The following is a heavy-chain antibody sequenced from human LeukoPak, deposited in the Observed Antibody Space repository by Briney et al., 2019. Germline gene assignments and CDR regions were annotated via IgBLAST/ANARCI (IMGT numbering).Heavy chain of an antibody. CDR2: ISSSGGSK. J-gene: IGHJ4*02. Sequence: PGGSLRLSCVTSGFTFNSFAMNWVRRIPGKGLEWVSAISSSGGSKLYADSVKGRFTMSRDNSKRTVYLQMKNLRAEDTAVYYCAKQGGGSGSTNYFDYWGQGTLVTVSS. CDR1: GFTFNSFA. V-gene: IGHV3-23*01. CDR3: AKQGGGSGSTNYFDY. D-gene: IGHD3-10*01.